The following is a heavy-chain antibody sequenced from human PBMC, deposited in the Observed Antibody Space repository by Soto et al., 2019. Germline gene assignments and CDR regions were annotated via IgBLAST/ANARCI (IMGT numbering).Heavy chain of an antibody. CDR1: GGSISSYF. CDR2: IYYSGST. V-gene: IGHV4-59*01. D-gene: IGHD5-12*01. J-gene: IGHJ4*02. CDR3: ARGRSPIYSGYAIDY. Sequence: SETLSLTCAVYGGSISSYFWSWMRQPPGKGLEWIGYIYYSGSTNYNPSLKSRVTISVDTSKNQFSLKLSSVTAADTAMYYCARGRSPIYSGYAIDYWGQGTLVTVSS.